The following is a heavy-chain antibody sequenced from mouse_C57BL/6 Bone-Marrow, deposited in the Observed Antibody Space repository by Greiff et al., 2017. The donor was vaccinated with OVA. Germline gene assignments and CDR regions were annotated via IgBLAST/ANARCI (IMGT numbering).Heavy chain of an antibody. Sequence: EVQLVESGGGLVQPGGSLKLSCAASGFTFSDYGMAWVRQAPRKGPEWVAFISNLAYSIYYADTVTGRFTISRENAKNTLYLEMSSLRSEDTAMYYCAVLLRYPAYWGQGTLVTVSA. V-gene: IGHV5-15*01. J-gene: IGHJ3*01. CDR2: ISNLAYSI. CDR1: GFTFSDYG. CDR3: AVLLRYPAY. D-gene: IGHD1-1*01.